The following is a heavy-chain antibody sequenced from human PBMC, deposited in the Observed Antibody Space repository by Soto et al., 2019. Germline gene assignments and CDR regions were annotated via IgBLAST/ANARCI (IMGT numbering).Heavy chain of an antibody. D-gene: IGHD3-16*02. J-gene: IGHJ4*02. Sequence: GSGPTLVNPTETLTLTCTVSGFSLSNARMGVSWIRQPPGKALEWLAHIFSNDEKSYSTSLKSRLTISKDTSKSQVVLTMTNMDPVDTATYYCARIIRRLRLGELSLYRWLPDYWGQGTLVTVSS. V-gene: IGHV2-26*01. CDR1: GFSLSNARMG. CDR3: ARIIRRLRLGELSLYRWLPDY. CDR2: IFSNDEK.